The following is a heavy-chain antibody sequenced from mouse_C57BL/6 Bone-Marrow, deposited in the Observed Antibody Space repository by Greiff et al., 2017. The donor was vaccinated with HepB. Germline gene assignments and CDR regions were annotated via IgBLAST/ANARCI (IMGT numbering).Heavy chain of an antibody. V-gene: IGHV1-15*01. D-gene: IGHD2-4*01. CDR1: GYTFTDYE. CDR3: TVTTMITTSAMDY. J-gene: IGHJ4*01. CDR2: IDPETGGT. Sequence: VQLQQSGAELVRPGASVTLSCKASGYTFTDYEMHWVKQTPVHGLEWIGAIDPETGGTAYNQKFKGKAILTADKSSSTAYMELRSLTSEDSAVYYCTVTTMITTSAMDYWGQGTSVTVSS.